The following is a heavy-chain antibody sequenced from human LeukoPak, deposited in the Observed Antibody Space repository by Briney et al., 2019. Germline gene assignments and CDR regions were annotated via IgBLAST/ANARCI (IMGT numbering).Heavy chain of an antibody. D-gene: IGHD4-11*01. J-gene: IGHJ6*03. Sequence: GGSLRLSCAASGFTFSSYAMNWVRQAPGKGLEWVSAISGSGGSTYYADPVKGWFTISRDNSKNTLYLRMNSLRAEDTAVYYCAKPLPATTNFYYYYMDVWGKGTTVTVSS. V-gene: IGHV3-23*01. CDR1: GFTFSSYA. CDR3: AKPLPATTNFYYYYMDV. CDR2: ISGSGGST.